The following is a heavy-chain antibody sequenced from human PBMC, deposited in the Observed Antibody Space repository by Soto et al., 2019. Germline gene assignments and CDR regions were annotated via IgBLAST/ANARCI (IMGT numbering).Heavy chain of an antibody. D-gene: IGHD5-18*01. CDR2: INADNGNT. V-gene: IGHV1-3*01. J-gene: IGHJ6*03. CDR3: ARERRAMVFIPKPAEDYYMDV. CDR1: GYTFTNYA. Sequence: ASVKVSCKASGYTFTNYAMHWVRQAPGQRLEWMGWINADNGNTKYSQKFQGRVTITRDTSASTAYMELSSLRSEDTAVYYCARERRAMVFIPKPAEDYYMDVWGKGTTVTVSS.